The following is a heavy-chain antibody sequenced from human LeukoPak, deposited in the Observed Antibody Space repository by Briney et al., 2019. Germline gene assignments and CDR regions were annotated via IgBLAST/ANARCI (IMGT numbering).Heavy chain of an antibody. CDR3: ARGGYYYCSGSYFWFDP. CDR2: MNPNSGNT. D-gene: IGHD3-10*01. J-gene: IGHJ5*02. Sequence: ASLKVSCKASGYTFTSYDINWVRQATGQGLEWIGWMNPNSGNTGYAQKFQGRGTMTRNTSISTAYMELSSLRSEDTAVYYCARGGYYYCSGSYFWFDPWGQGTLVTVSS. CDR1: GYTFTSYD. V-gene: IGHV1-8*01.